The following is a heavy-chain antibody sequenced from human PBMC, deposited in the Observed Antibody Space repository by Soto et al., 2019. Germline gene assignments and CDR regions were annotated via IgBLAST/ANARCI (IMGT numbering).Heavy chain of an antibody. Sequence: ASVQVSCNTSVYFFNYYHMHWVRKAPGQGLEWVGWINPKSGGTDYAPKFQGRISMTSDKSTLTSYMELHSLTSDDTALYYCARDRTDSGYYTNWLDPWGQGTQVTVSS. CDR1: VYFFNYYH. D-gene: IGHD3-22*01. CDR2: INPKSGGT. CDR3: ARDRTDSGYYTNWLDP. J-gene: IGHJ5*02. V-gene: IGHV1-2*02.